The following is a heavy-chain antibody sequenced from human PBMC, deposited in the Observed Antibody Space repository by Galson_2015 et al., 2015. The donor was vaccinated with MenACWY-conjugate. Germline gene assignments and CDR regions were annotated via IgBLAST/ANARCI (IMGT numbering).Heavy chain of an antibody. V-gene: IGHV4-59*01. CDR3: ARDAHSRWNVNVVPYACPYMDV. CDR2: ISYSGST. D-gene: IGHD1-1*01. J-gene: IGHJ6*03. CDR1: GASISDFH. Sequence: SLTCSVAGASISDFHWNWLRPSPGKGLAWIGNISYSGSTIYNPSLQSRVTMSVDTSKNLFSLKLNSVTAADTAVYYCARDAHSRWNVNVVPYACPYMDVWGNGTTVPVSS.